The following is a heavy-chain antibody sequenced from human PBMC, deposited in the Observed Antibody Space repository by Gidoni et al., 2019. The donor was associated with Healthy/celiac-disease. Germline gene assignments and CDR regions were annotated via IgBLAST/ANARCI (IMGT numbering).Heavy chain of an antibody. CDR3: ARVAVGLTTGLDY. V-gene: IGHV4-38-2*01. D-gene: IGHD1-26*01. J-gene: IGHJ4*02. CDR2: GYLHGTP. CDR1: GFSISSGYS. Sequence: QVQLQESGPGLVKPSEPLSLTCAFPGFSISSGYSWGWIRPPPGQGLEWIGSGYLHGTPFYNPSLKRRGNILVEKSKNQFSLKLNSGTAADTAVYYCARVAVGLTTGLDYWGQGTLVTVSS.